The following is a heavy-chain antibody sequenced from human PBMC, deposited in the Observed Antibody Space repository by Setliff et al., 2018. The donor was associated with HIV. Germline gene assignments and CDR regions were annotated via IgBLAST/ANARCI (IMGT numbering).Heavy chain of an antibody. V-gene: IGHV4-38-2*01. CDR2: IYHHGTT. CDR3: ARGGPTVAFGLDV. J-gene: IGHJ6*02. CDR1: GHSISSGYY. D-gene: IGHD4-17*01. Sequence: SETLSLTCAVSGHSISSGYYWGWIRQPPGKGLEWIGNIYHHGTTYYYPSLKGRVTISLDTSNNQFSLNLNSVTAADTAVYYCARGGPTVAFGLDVWGQGTTVTVSS.